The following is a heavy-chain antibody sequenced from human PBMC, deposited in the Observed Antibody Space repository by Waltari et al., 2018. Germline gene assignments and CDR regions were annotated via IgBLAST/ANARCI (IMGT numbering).Heavy chain of an antibody. CDR2: IKQDGTEK. Sequence: EVQLVESGGGLVQPGGSLRLSCAVSGLPFSTYSMTWVRQAPGKGLEWVANIKQDGTEKYYVDSVKGRFSISRDNGKNLLYLHMNSLRADDTAVYYCARDEMHRTTWYHFWGQGTQVTVSS. V-gene: IGHV3-7*04. D-gene: IGHD6-13*01. J-gene: IGHJ4*02. CDR3: ARDEMHRTTWYHF. CDR1: GLPFSTYS.